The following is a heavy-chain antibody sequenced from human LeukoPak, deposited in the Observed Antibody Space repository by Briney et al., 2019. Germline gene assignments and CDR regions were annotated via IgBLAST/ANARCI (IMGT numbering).Heavy chain of an antibody. Sequence: ASVKVSCKASGYTFTSYGISWVRQAPGQGLEWMGWISAHNGNTNYAQKLQGRVTMTTDTSTSTAYMELRSLRSDDTAVYYCARDRPYSGYVGKFDYWGQGTLVTVSS. J-gene: IGHJ4*02. CDR1: GYTFTSYG. V-gene: IGHV1-18*01. CDR2: ISAHNGNT. D-gene: IGHD5-12*01. CDR3: ARDRPYSGYVGKFDY.